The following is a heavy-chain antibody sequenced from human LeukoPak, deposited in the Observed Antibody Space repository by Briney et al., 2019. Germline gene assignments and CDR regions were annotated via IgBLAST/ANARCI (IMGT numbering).Heavy chain of an antibody. CDR2: IYYSGST. V-gene: IGHV4-39*07. Sequence: PSETLSLTCTVSGGSISSSSYYWGWIRQPPGKGLEWIGSIYYSGSTNYNPSLKSRVTISVDTSKNQFSLKLSSVTAADTAVYYCARLGLGGDTASDYWGQGTLVTVSS. D-gene: IGHD5-18*01. CDR1: GGSISSSSYY. CDR3: ARLGLGGDTASDY. J-gene: IGHJ4*02.